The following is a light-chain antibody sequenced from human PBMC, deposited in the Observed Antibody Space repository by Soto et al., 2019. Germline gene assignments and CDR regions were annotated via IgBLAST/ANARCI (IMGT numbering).Light chain of an antibody. J-gene: IGLJ3*02. V-gene: IGLV4-69*01. CDR3: QTWGTGIWV. CDR1: SGHSSYA. Sequence: QSVLTQSPSASASRGASVKLTCTLSSGHSSYAIAWHQPQPEKGPRYLMKLNSDGSHSKGDGIPDRFSGSSSGAERYLTISSLQSEDEADYYCQTWGTGIWVFGGGTKLTV. CDR2: LNSDGSH.